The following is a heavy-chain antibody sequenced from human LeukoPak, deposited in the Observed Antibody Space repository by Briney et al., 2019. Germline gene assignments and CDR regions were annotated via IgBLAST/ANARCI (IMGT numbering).Heavy chain of an antibody. V-gene: IGHV6-1*01. J-gene: IGHJ3*01. Sequence: SQTLSLTCALSGDIFSNNDGAWHWIRQSPSRGLEWLGRTYYRSQLYNDYARSVMSRMSVDPDTSKNQFSLPLRSVTPDDTAVNYCAGGYSFDVWGQGTTVIVSS. D-gene: IGHD2-15*01. CDR2: TYYRSQLYN. CDR3: AGGYSFDV. CDR1: GDIFSNNDGA.